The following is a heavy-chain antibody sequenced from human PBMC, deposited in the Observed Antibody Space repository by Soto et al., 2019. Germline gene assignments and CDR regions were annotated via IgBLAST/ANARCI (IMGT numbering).Heavy chain of an antibody. J-gene: IGHJ6*02. CDR3: ARDVVVVAATRGTYYYGMDV. CDR1: GGTFSSYA. V-gene: IGHV1-69*13. D-gene: IGHD2-15*01. CDR2: IIPIFGTA. Sequence: SVKVSCKASGGTFSSYAISWVRQAPGQGLEWMGGIIPIFGTANYAQKFQGRVTITADESTSTAYMELSSLRSEDTAVYYCARDVVVVAATRGTYYYGMDVWGQGTTVTVSS.